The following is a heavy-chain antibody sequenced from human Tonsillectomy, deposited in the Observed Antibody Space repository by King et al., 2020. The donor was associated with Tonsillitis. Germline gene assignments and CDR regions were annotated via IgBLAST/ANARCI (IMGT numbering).Heavy chain of an antibody. D-gene: IGHD6-13*01. V-gene: IGHV3-30*18. CDR3: ANQYSSSWYSFDY. Sequence: VQLVESGGGVVQPGRSLRLSCAASGFTFSSYGMYWVRQAPGKGLEWVAVISYDGSNKYYADSVKGRFTISRDNSKNTLYLQMNSLRAEDTAVYYCANQYSSSWYSFDYWGQGTLVTVSS. J-gene: IGHJ4*02. CDR2: ISYDGSNK. CDR1: GFTFSSYG.